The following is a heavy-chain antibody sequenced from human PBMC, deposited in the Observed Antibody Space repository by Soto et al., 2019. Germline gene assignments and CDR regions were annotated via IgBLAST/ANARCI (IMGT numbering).Heavy chain of an antibody. D-gene: IGHD6-19*01. CDR3: AKDMFGSSGLFYFDY. Sequence: GGSLRLSWAASGFTFDDYAMHWVRQAPGKGLVWVSGISWNSGSIGYADSVNGRFTISRDNAKNSLYLQMNSLRAEDTALYYCAKDMFGSSGLFYFDYWGQGTLVTVSS. V-gene: IGHV3-9*01. CDR1: GFTFDDYA. J-gene: IGHJ4*02. CDR2: ISWNSGSI.